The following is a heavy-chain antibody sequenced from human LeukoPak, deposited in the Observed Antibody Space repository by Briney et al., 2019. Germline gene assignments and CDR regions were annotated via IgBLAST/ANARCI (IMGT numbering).Heavy chain of an antibody. CDR1: GFTFSSYS. V-gene: IGHV3-21*01. Sequence: GGSLRLSRAASGFTFSSYSMNWVRQAPGKGLEWVSSISSSSSYIYYADSVKGRFTISRDNAKNSLYLQMNSLRAEDTAVYHCARDKREGSTRGPYYYYMDVWGKGTTVTISS. CDR3: ARDKREGSTRGPYYYYMDV. J-gene: IGHJ6*03. D-gene: IGHD2-2*01. CDR2: ISSSSSYI.